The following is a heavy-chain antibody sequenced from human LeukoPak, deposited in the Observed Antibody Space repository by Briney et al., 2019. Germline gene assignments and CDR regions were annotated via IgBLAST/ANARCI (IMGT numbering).Heavy chain of an antibody. CDR2: ISYDGSNK. CDR3: ARDQAIVVVVAATEGLDY. J-gene: IGHJ4*02. Sequence: GGSLRLSCAASGFTVSSYAMHWVRQAPGKGLEWVAVISYDGSNKYYADSVKGRFTISRDNSKNTLYLQMNSLRAEDTAVYYCARDQAIVVVVAATEGLDYWGQGTLVTVSS. CDR1: GFTVSSYA. D-gene: IGHD2-15*01. V-gene: IGHV3-30*04.